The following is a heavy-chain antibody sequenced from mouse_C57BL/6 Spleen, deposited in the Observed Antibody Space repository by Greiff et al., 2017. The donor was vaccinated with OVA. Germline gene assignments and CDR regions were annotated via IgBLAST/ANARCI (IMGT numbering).Heavy chain of an antibody. J-gene: IGHJ4*01. CDR1: GFTFSDYG. Sequence: EVKLVESGGGLVKPGGSLKLSCAASGFTFSDYGMHWVRQAPEKGLEWVAYISSGSSTIYYADTVKGRFTISRDNAKNTLFLQMTSLRSEDTAMYYCAREGNYYGSSYYAMDYWGQGTSVTVSS. CDR3: AREGNYYGSSYYAMDY. D-gene: IGHD1-1*01. CDR2: ISSGSSTI. V-gene: IGHV5-17*01.